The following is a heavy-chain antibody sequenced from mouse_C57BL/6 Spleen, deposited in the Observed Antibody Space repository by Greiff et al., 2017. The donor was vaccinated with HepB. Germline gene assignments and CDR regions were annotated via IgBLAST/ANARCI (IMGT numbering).Heavy chain of an antibody. Sequence: VQLQESGPELVKPGASVKISCKASGYTFTDYYINWVKQRPGQGLEWIGWIFPGSGSTYYNEKFKGKATLTVDKSSSTAYMLLSSLTSEDSAVYFCARYGNYDYYAMDYWGQGTSVTVSS. CDR3: ARYGNYDYYAMDY. CDR2: IFPGSGST. V-gene: IGHV1-75*01. CDR1: GYTFTDYY. J-gene: IGHJ4*01. D-gene: IGHD2-1*01.